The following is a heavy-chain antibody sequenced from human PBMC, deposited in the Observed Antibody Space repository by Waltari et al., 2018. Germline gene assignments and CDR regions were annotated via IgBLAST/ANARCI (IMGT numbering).Heavy chain of an antibody. D-gene: IGHD3-22*01. CDR1: GYTFTSHD. CDR3: ARLYYYDSSGYYYAWFDP. Sequence: QVQLVQSGAEVKKPGASVKVSCKASGYTFTSHDINWVRQATGQGLEWMGWMNPNSGNTGYAQKFQGRVTITRNTSISTAYMELSSLRSEDTAVYYCARLYYYDSSGYYYAWFDPWGQGTLVTVSS. CDR2: MNPNSGNT. J-gene: IGHJ5*02. V-gene: IGHV1-8*03.